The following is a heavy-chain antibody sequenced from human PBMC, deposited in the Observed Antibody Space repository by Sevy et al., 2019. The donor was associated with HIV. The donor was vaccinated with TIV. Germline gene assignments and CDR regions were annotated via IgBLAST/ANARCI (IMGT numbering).Heavy chain of an antibody. D-gene: IGHD2-2*01. CDR3: AGVGYCSSTSCHDAFDI. CDR2: MNPNSGNT. V-gene: IGHV1-8*01. Sequence: ASVKVSCKASGYTFTSYDINWVRQATGQGLEWMGWMNPNSGNTGYAQKFQGRVTMTRNTSISTAYMELGSLRSDDTAVYYCAGVGYCSSTSCHDAFDIWGQGTMVTVSS. CDR1: GYTFTSYD. J-gene: IGHJ3*02.